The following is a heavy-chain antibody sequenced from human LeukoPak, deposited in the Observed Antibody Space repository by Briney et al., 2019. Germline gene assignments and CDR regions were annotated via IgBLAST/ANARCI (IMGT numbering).Heavy chain of an antibody. Sequence: GGSLRLSCAASGFTFRNYVIHWVRQAPGKGLEWVAVTSSDLNVKLYADSVKGRFTISRDNSRSTLYLQMNSLRPEDTAIYYCAREGYYGSGSPPSLYLDYWGQGTLVTVSS. CDR3: AREGYYGSGSPPSLYLDY. D-gene: IGHD3-10*01. J-gene: IGHJ4*02. CDR2: TSSDLNVK. V-gene: IGHV3-30-3*01. CDR1: GFTFRNYV.